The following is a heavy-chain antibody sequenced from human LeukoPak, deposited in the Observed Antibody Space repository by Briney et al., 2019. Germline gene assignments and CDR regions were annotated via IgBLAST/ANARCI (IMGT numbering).Heavy chain of an antibody. CDR3: ARLRGYQRTPISSSWYSGYYFDY. CDR1: GGSFSGYC. CDR2: INHSGGT. Sequence: SETLSLTCAVYGGSFSGYCWSWIRQPPGKGLEWIGEINHSGGTNYNPSLKSRVTISVDTSKNQFSLKLSSVTAADTAVYYCARLRGYQRTPISSSWYSGYYFDYWGQGTLVTVSS. V-gene: IGHV4-34*01. J-gene: IGHJ4*02. D-gene: IGHD6-13*01.